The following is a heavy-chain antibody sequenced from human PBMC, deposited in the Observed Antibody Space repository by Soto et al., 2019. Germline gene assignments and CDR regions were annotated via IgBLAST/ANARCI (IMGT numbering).Heavy chain of an antibody. CDR2: INHSGST. CDR3: ARGAAAGDNYYYGMDA. CDR1: GGSFSGYY. Sequence: SETLSLTCAVYGGSFSGYYWSWIRQPPGKGLEWIGEINHSGSTNYNPSLKSRVTISVDTSKNQFSLKLSSVTAADTAVYYCARGAAAGDNYYYGMDAWGQGTTVTVSS. V-gene: IGHV4-34*01. D-gene: IGHD6-13*01. J-gene: IGHJ6*02.